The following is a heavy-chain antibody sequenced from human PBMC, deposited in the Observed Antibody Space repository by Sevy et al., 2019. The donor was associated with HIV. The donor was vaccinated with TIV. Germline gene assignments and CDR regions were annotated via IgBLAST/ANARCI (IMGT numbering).Heavy chain of an antibody. V-gene: IGHV3-21*01. CDR3: ARSGEYCSSTSCYADYYGMDV. Sequence: EGSLRLSCAASGFTFSSYSMNWVRQAPGKGLEWVSSISSSSSYIYYADSVKGRFTISRDNAKNSLYLQMNSLRAEDTAVYYCARSGEYCSSTSCYADYYGMDVWGQGTTVTVSS. CDR1: GFTFSSYS. CDR2: ISSSSSYI. J-gene: IGHJ6*02. D-gene: IGHD2-2*01.